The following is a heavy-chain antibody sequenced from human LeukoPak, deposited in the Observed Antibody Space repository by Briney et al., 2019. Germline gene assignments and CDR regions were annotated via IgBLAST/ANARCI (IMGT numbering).Heavy chain of an antibody. D-gene: IGHD3-22*01. CDR1: GFTFSSYG. CDR2: IWYDGSNE. J-gene: IGHJ4*02. CDR3: ASPLDSSGYYLGY. Sequence: GTSQRLSCAASGFTFSSYGMHWVRQAPGKGLEWVAVIWYDGSNEYYADSVKGRFTISRDNSKNTLYLQMNSLRAEDTAVYYCASPLDSSGYYLGYWGQGTLVTVSS. V-gene: IGHV3-33*01.